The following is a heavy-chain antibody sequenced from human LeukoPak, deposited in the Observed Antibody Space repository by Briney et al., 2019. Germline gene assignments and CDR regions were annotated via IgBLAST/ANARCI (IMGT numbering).Heavy chain of an antibody. J-gene: IGHJ5*02. CDR1: GYTFTDYR. Sequence: VKVSCEVSGYTFTDYRMHWVQQAPGKGLEWMGLVDREDGETIYAEKFQGRVTITADTSTDTAYMEMSSLRSEDTAVYYCATDWTAYDSSGYNWFDPWGQGTLVTVSS. D-gene: IGHD3-22*01. CDR2: VDREDGET. V-gene: IGHV1-69-2*01. CDR3: ATDWTAYDSSGYNWFDP.